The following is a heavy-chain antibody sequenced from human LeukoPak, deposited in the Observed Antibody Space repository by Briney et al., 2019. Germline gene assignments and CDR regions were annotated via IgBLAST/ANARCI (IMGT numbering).Heavy chain of an antibody. CDR1: GYNFTGYY. CDR3: ARWDGYSSSPDY. V-gene: IGHV1-2*02. D-gene: IGHD6-13*01. J-gene: IGHJ4*02. CDR2: INPKSADT. Sequence: ASLKVSCKASGYNFTGYYMHWVRQAPGQGLEWMGWINPKSADTGYAQKFLGRVTMTRDMSISTIYMELTRLRSDDTALYYCARWDGYSSSPDYWGQGTLVTVSS.